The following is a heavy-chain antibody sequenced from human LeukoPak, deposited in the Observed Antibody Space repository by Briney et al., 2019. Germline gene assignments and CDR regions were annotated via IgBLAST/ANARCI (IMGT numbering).Heavy chain of an antibody. CDR1: GYSFTKYW. V-gene: IGHV5-51*01. J-gene: IGHJ4*02. Sequence: GESLKISCEGSGYSFTKYWIAWVRQMPGKGLEWMGIIYPGDSDTRYSPSFQGQVTISVDKSISTAYLQWSYLKASDTAMYYCARRMYSSSLWYFDYWGQGTLVTASS. CDR3: ARRMYSSSLWYFDY. D-gene: IGHD6-6*01. CDR2: IYPGDSDT.